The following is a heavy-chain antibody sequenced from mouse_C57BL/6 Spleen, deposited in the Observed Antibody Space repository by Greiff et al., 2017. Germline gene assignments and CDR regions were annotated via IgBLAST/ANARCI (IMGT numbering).Heavy chain of an antibody. J-gene: IGHJ3*01. V-gene: IGHV10-3*01. Sequence: GGGLVQPKGSLKLSCAASGFTFNTYAMHWVRQAPGKGLEWVARIRSKSSNYATYYADSVKDRFTISRDDSQSMLYLQMNNLKTEDTAMYYCVRDRDYDSGAWFAYWGQGTLVTVSA. D-gene: IGHD2-4*01. CDR2: IRSKSSNYAT. CDR1: GFTFNTYA. CDR3: VRDRDYDSGAWFAY.